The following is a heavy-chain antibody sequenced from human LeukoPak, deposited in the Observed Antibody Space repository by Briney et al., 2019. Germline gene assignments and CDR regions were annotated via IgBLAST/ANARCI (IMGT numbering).Heavy chain of an antibody. D-gene: IGHD6-13*01. J-gene: IGHJ5*02. CDR1: GGSISSHY. Sequence: PSETLSLTCTVSGGSISSHYWSWIRQPPGKGLEWIGSIYYSGSTYYNPSLKSRVTISVDTSKNQFSLKLSSVTAADTAVYYCARVIAAAGNWFDPWGQGTLVTVSS. V-gene: IGHV4-59*11. CDR2: IYYSGST. CDR3: ARVIAAAGNWFDP.